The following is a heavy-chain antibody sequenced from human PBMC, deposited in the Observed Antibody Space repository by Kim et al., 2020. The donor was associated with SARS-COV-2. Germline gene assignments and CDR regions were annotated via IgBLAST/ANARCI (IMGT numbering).Heavy chain of an antibody. CDR2: INPNNGAT. Sequence: ASVKVSCKASGYSFTDYYIHWVRRAPGQGPELMGLINPNNGATTYAQKFQGRVTLTRDTSITTAYMELGSLTSDDTAVYHCARGMGRISAVVTPGILASW. V-gene: IGHV1-2*06. J-gene: IGHJ5*01. D-gene: IGHD6-25*01. CDR3: ARGMGRISAVVTPGILAS. CDR1: GYSFTDYY.